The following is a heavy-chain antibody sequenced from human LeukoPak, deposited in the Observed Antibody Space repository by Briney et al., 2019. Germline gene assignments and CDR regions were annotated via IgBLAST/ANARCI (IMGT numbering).Heavy chain of an antibody. CDR3: ATCTGGSCSHSFDY. CDR2: IFQSGST. CDR1: GGSISSGDYS. V-gene: IGHV4-30-2*01. D-gene: IGHD2-15*01. J-gene: IGHJ4*01. Sequence: SETLSLTCAVSGGSISSGDYSWSWIRQPPGKGLEWIGYIFQSGSTYYNPSLKSRVTISVDRPRTQFSLKLSSVSAADTAVYYCATCTGGSCSHSFDYWGQGTLVTVSS.